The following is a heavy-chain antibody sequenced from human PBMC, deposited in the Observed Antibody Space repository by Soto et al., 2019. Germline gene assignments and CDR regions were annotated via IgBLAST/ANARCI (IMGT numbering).Heavy chain of an antibody. CDR1: GFTFSNYW. CDR2: INSDGSVS. V-gene: IGHV3-74*02. J-gene: IGHJ6*03. CDR3: ARGDCVGGTCYSWAGSFYYDMDV. D-gene: IGHD2-15*01. Sequence: EVQLVESGGGLVQPGGSLRLSCAASGFTFSNYWMYWVRQAPGKGLEWVSRINSDGSVSSYADSVKGRLTISRDNVKNTLYLQMDSLRAEDTAVYYCARGDCVGGTCYSWAGSFYYDMDVWGKGTTVTVFS.